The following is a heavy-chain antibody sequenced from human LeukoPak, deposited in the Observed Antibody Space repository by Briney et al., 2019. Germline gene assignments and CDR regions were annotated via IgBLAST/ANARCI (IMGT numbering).Heavy chain of an antibody. CDR1: GYTFTSYI. Sequence: GASVKVSCKASGYTFTSYIISWVRQAPGQGLEWMGWMKPSSGNTGYAQKFQGRVTMTRNASISTAYMELSSLRSEDTAVYYCVTTRGPSEDWGQGTLVTVSS. D-gene: IGHD1-26*01. CDR2: MKPSSGNT. V-gene: IGHV1-8*02. CDR3: VTTRGPSED. J-gene: IGHJ4*02.